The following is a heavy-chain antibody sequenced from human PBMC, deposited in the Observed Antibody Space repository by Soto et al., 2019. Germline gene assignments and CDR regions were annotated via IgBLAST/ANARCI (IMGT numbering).Heavy chain of an antibody. Sequence: SETLSLTCTVSGGSISSSSYYWGWIRQPPGKGLEWIGSIYYSGSTYYNPSLKSRVTISVDTSKNQFSLKLSSVTAADTAVYFCASMTTVTTYYFDYWGQGTLLTVSS. J-gene: IGHJ4*02. CDR2: IYYSGST. CDR1: GGSISSSSYY. V-gene: IGHV4-39*01. CDR3: ASMTTVTTYYFDY. D-gene: IGHD4-17*01.